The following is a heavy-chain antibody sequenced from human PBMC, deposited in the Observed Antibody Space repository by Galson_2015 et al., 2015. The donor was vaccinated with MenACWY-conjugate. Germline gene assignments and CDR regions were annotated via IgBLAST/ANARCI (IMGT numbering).Heavy chain of an antibody. CDR2: IHYSGST. Sequence: SGTPSPTRSVSWGSLRTVYWRWIRQPPGEGPEGSGYIHYSGSTKYNPSLKTRITMSLDTSENQFSLKLSSVTAADTAVYYCARWVAVKMIEYCGQGTLVTVSS. CDR1: WGSLRTVY. CDR3: ARWVAVKMIEY. V-gene: IGHV4-59*01. D-gene: IGHD6-19*01. J-gene: IGHJ4*02.